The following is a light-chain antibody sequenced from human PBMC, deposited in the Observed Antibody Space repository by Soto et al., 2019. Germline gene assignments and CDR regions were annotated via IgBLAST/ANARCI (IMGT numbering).Light chain of an antibody. CDR3: AAWDDSLSGYV. CDR1: SSNIGSNY. V-gene: IGLV1-47*02. J-gene: IGLJ1*01. CDR2: SSN. Sequence: QSVLTQPRSASGTPGQRVTISCSGSSSNIGSNYVYWYQQLPGTAPKLLIDSSNQRPSGVPDRFSGSKSGTSASLAISGLRSEDEADYYCAAWDDSLSGYVFGTGTKVTVL.